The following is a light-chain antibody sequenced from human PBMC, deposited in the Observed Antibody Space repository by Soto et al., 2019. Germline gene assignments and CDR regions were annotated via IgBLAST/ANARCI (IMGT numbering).Light chain of an antibody. CDR2: EVS. CDR1: SSDVGFYNY. J-gene: IGLJ1*01. Sequence: QSALTQPASVSGSPGQSITISCSGTSSDVGFYNYVSWYQQHPGKVPKLVIYEVSNRPSGVSNRFSGAKSGITASLTISGLQAEDEAVYYCQSYDSNLSEVFGPGTKVTVL. CDR3: QSYDSNLSEV. V-gene: IGLV2-14*01.